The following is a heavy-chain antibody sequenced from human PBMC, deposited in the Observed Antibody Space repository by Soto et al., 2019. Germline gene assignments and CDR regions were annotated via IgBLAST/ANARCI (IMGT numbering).Heavy chain of an antibody. CDR1: GFTFKNHA. D-gene: IGHD1-26*01. V-gene: IGHV3-64D*06. J-gene: IGHJ6*02. Sequence: GGSLRLSCSASGFTFKNHAMHWVRQAAGKGLEYVAAVSTNGGSTEYADAVKGRFFISRDNSRDKVYLQMTSLTSEDTAVYYCVKWVSTILFYYSGMDVWGPGTTVTVSS. CDR2: VSTNGGST. CDR3: VKWVSTILFYYSGMDV.